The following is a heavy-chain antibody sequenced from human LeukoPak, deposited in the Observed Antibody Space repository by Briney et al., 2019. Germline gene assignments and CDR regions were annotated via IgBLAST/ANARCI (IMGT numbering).Heavy chain of an antibody. V-gene: IGHV1-18*01. CDR2: ISAYNGNT. CDR3: VGGGKGYCSSTSCYAPYYFDY. Sequence: ASVKVSCKASGYTFTSYGISWVRQAPGQGLEWMGWISAYNGNTNYAQKLQGRVTMTTDTSTSTAYMELRSLRSDDTAVYYCVGGGKGYCSSTSCYAPYYFDYWGQGTLVTVSS. CDR1: GYTFTSYG. J-gene: IGHJ4*02. D-gene: IGHD2-2*01.